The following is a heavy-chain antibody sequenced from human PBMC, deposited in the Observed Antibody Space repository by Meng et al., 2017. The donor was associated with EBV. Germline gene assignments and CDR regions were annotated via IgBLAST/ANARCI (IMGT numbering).Heavy chain of an antibody. D-gene: IGHD6-6*01. CDR1: GFELSTRGVG. V-gene: IGHV2-5*02. Sequence: TWKRLGPWLVNPTHTLTPTCTASGFELSTRGVGMGWIRQPPGKALEWLALIYLDDDTRSTPSLHSSLTISTDTSPTPVVLPMTNLDPVDAATYYCALIIAARPFAYWAQGTLVTVSS. CDR2: IYLDDDT. CDR3: ALIIAARPFAY. J-gene: IGHJ4*02.